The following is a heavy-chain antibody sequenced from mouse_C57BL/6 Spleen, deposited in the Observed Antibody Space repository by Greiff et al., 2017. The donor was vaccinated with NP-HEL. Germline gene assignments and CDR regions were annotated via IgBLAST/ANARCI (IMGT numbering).Heavy chain of an antibody. Sequence: QVQLQQPGAELVMPGASVKLSCKASGYTFTSYWMHWVKQRPGQGLEWIGEIDPSDSYTNYNQKFKGKSTLTVDKSSSTAYMQLSSLTSEDSAVYYCARGLYDGYDEGAYWGQGTLVTVSA. CDR2: IDPSDSYT. CDR1: GYTFTSYW. D-gene: IGHD2-3*01. J-gene: IGHJ3*01. V-gene: IGHV1-69*01. CDR3: ARGLYDGYDEGAY.